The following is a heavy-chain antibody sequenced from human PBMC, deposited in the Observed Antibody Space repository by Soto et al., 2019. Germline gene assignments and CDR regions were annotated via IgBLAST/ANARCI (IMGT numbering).Heavy chain of an antibody. CDR1: GYTFSTFG. Sequence: QVQVVQSGAEVKKPGASVKVACKASGYTFSTFGMSWVRQAPGQGLEWMGRISAENGDRNSAQKFQDRVTMTTDTSTGTAYMELRSLTSEDTAVYYCARCYCSVGSCFTCWHFDLWGRGTLVTVSS. D-gene: IGHD2-15*01. CDR2: ISAENGDR. V-gene: IGHV1-18*01. J-gene: IGHJ2*01. CDR3: ARCYCSVGSCFTCWHFDL.